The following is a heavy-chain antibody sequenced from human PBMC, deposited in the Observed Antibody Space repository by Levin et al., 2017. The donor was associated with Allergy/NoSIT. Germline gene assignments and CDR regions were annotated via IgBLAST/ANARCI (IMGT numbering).Heavy chain of an antibody. J-gene: IGHJ4*02. D-gene: IGHD4-23*01. CDR1: GFSLSTNKMR. V-gene: IGHV2-70*04. CDR2: IDWEDQK. Sequence: SGPTLVKPTQTLTLTCTFSGFSLSTNKMRVSWIRQPPGKALEWLAHIDWEDQKFYSTSLETRVTISKDIAKNQVVVTMTNMDAWDTATYYCERTSRDGGNWYSFDYWGQGTLVTVSS. CDR3: ERTSRDGGNWYSFDY.